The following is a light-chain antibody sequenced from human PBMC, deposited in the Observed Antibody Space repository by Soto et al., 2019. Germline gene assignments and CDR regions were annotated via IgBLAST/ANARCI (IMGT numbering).Light chain of an antibody. V-gene: IGLV2-14*01. J-gene: IGLJ3*02. CDR3: SSYTTISTLEV. Sequence: QSALTQPASVSGSPGQSITISCTGTSSDVGGYNYVSWYQQHPGKAPKLMIYEVSNRPSGVSNRFSGSKSGNTASLTISGPQAEDEADYYCSSYTTISTLEVFGGGTKLTVL. CDR2: EVS. CDR1: SSDVGGYNY.